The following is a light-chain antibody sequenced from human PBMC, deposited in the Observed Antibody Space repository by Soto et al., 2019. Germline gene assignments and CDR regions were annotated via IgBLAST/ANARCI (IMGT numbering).Light chain of an antibody. J-gene: IGKJ1*01. Sequence: IVMTQYPDSLALSLGERATINCKSSQSILHSSNNKICLAWYQQKPGQPPKVLIYWASNRESGVPDRFSGSGSGTDFTLTISSLQPDDFATYYCQQYNSYWTFGQGITVYIK. CDR2: WAS. CDR1: QSILHSSNNKIC. V-gene: IGKV4-1*01. CDR3: QQYNSYWT.